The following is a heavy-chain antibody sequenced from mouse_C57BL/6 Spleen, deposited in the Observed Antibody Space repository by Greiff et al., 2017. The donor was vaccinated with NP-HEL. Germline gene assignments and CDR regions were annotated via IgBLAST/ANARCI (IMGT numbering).Heavy chain of an antibody. Sequence: QVQLKQPGAELVKPGASVKMSCKASGYTFTSYWITWVKQRPGQGLEWIGDIYPGSGSTNYNEKFKSKATLTVDTSSSTAYMQLSSLTSEDSAVYYCARWGTTVPLFAYWGQGTLVTVSA. CDR3: ARWGTTVPLFAY. CDR1: GYTFTSYW. CDR2: IYPGSGST. V-gene: IGHV1-55*01. D-gene: IGHD1-1*01. J-gene: IGHJ3*01.